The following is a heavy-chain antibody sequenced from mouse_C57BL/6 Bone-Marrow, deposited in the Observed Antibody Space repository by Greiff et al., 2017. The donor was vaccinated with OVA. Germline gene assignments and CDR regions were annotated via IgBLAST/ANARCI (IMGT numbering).Heavy chain of an antibody. CDR1: GYTFTSYG. V-gene: IGHV1-81*01. CDR2: IYPRSGNT. CDR3: ARWQLGRGDYFDY. J-gene: IGHJ2*01. D-gene: IGHD4-1*02. Sequence: VQLQQSGAELARPGASVKLSCKASGYTFTSYGISWVKQRTGQGLVWIGEIYPRSGNTYYNEKFKSKATLTVDKSSSTAYMQLSSLTSEDSAVYYCARWQLGRGDYFDYWGQGTTLTVSS.